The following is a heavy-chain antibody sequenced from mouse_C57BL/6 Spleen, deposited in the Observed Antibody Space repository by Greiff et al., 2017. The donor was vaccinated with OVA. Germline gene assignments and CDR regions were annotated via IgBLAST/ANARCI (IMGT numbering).Heavy chain of an antibody. CDR1: GYTFTSYW. CDR2: IYPGNSDT. D-gene: IGHD1-1*01. CDR3: ARVGIYGSTYYYAMDY. J-gene: IGHJ4*01. V-gene: IGHV1-5*01. Sequence: VQLQQSGTVLARPGASVKMSCKTSGYTFTSYWMHWVKQRPGQGLEWIGAIYPGNSDTSYNQKFKGKAKLTAVTSASTAYMELSSLTNEDSAVYYCARVGIYGSTYYYAMDYWGQGTSVTVSS.